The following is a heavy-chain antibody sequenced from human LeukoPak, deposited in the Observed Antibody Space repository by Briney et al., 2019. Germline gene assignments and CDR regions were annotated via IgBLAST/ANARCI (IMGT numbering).Heavy chain of an antibody. Sequence: SETLSLTCSVYGGSLSGYYWSWIRQPPGKGLEWIGEINHSGSTIYNPSLKSRVTISAGTSKNQFSLKLDSVTAADTAVYYCANSGLLRDPFNYWGQGTLVTVSS. D-gene: IGHD2/OR15-2a*01. CDR1: GGSLSGYY. CDR3: ANSGLLRDPFNY. J-gene: IGHJ4*02. CDR2: INHSGST. V-gene: IGHV4-34*01.